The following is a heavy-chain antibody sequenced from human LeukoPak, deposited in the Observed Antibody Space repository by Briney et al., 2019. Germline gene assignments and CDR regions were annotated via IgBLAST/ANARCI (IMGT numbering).Heavy chain of an antibody. CDR1: GFTFSSYA. D-gene: IGHD3-10*01. CDR3: AKGSDGSGSNDAYDI. CDR2: ISGSGYFT. J-gene: IGHJ3*02. V-gene: IGHV3-23*01. Sequence: GGSLRLSCAASGFTFSSYAMSWVRQAPGKGLEWVSGISGSGYFTYYAGSVKGRFTISRDDSKNTLYLQMNSLRAEDTAAYYCAKGSDGSGSNDAYDIWGQGTMVTVSS.